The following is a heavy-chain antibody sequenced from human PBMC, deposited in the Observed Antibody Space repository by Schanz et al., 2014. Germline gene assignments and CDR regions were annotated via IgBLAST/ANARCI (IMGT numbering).Heavy chain of an antibody. V-gene: IGHV3-15*01. CDR3: TTYCDGGCAIDN. D-gene: IGHD6-19*01. CDR1: GFTFSDAW. CDR2: IKSKTDGGTT. Sequence: EVQLVESGGGLVKPGGSLRLSCAASGFTFSDAWMTWVRQAPGKRLEWVGRIKSKTDGGTTDYAAPVKGRFTISRDDSKNTLFLQMNSLKTEDTAVYYCTTYCDGGCAIDNWGQGALVTVSS. J-gene: IGHJ4*02.